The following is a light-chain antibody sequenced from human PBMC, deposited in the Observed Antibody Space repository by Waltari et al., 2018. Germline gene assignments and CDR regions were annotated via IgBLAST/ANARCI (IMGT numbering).Light chain of an antibody. CDR3: QYADTSLIT. CDR1: QSVSSSY. CDR2: GAS. V-gene: IGKV3-20*01. J-gene: IGKJ5*01. Sequence: PGERATLSCRASQSVSSSYLAWYHHKPGQAPRLLIYGASNRATGIPDRFSGSGSGTDFTLTINRLEPEDFAVYYCQYADTSLITFGQGTRLEIK.